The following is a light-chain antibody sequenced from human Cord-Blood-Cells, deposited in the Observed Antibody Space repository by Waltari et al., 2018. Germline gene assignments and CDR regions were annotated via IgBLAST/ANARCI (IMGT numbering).Light chain of an antibody. J-gene: IGLJ3*02. CDR1: SSAVGGYNY. CDR3: CSYAGSYTWV. V-gene: IGLV2-11*01. CDR2: DVS. Sequence: QSALTQPRSVSGSSGQSVTISCTGTSSAVGGYNYVSWYQQHPGKAPKLLIYDVSKRPSGVPDRFSGSKSGNTASLTISGLQAEDEADYYCCSYAGSYTWVFGGGTKLTVL.